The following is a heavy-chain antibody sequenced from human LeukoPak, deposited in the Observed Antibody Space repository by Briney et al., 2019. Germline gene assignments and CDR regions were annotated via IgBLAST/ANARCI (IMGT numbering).Heavy chain of an antibody. V-gene: IGHV3-23*01. J-gene: IGHJ4*02. CDR3: AKGPIVVVTATGFDY. CDR2: ISGSGGST. D-gene: IGHD2-21*02. CDR1: GFTFSSYA. Sequence: PGGSLRLSCAASGFTFSSYAMSWVRQAPGKGLEWVSAISGSGGSTYYADSVKGRFTISRDNSKNTLYLQMNSLRAEDTAVYYCAKGPIVVVTATGFDYWGQGTLVTVSS.